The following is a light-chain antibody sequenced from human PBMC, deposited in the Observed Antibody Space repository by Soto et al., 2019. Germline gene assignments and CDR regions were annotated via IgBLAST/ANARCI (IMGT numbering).Light chain of an antibody. Sequence: EIVLTQSPGTLSLSPGERATLSCRASQSVSSNYLAWYQQKPGQAPGLLIYGASSRATGIPDRFSGSGSGTDFTLTISRLEHADFALYYCQQYGSSSYTFGQGTNVEIK. CDR3: QQYGSSSYT. CDR1: QSVSSNY. J-gene: IGKJ1*01. CDR2: GAS. V-gene: IGKV3-20*01.